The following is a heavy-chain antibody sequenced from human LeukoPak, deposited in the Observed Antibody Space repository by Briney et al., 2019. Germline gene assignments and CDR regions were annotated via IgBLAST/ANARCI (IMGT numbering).Heavy chain of an antibody. CDR1: GYTFTSYA. V-gene: IGHV3-30-3*01. Sequence: SCKASGYTFTSYAMHWVRQAPGKGLEWVAVISYDGSNKYYADSVKGRFTISRDNSKNTLYLQMNSLRAEDTAVYYCARDSSSSWTFDYWGQGTLVTVSS. J-gene: IGHJ4*02. D-gene: IGHD6-13*01. CDR3: ARDSSSSWTFDY. CDR2: ISYDGSNK.